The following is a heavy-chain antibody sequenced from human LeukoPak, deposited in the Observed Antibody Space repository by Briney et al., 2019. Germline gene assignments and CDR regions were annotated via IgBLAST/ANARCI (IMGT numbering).Heavy chain of an antibody. Sequence: ASVKVSCKASGYTFTSYYMHWVRQAPGQGLEWMGIINPSGGSTSYAQKFQGRVTMTRDMSTSTVYMELSSLRSEDTAVYYCARSRGIRNYMDAWGKGTTVTVSS. D-gene: IGHD3-3*02. J-gene: IGHJ6*03. CDR1: GYTFTSYY. CDR2: INPSGGST. V-gene: IGHV1-46*01. CDR3: ARSRGIRNYMDA.